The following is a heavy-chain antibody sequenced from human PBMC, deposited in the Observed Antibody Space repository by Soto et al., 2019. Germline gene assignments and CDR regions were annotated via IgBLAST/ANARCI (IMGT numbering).Heavy chain of an antibody. Sequence: QVQLVQSGAEVKKPGSSVKVSCKASGGTFSSYAISWVRQAPGQGLEWMGGIIPIFGTANYAKKFQGRVSITADESTSTAHMELSRLRSEDTAVYYCARDGRRDGYNYFHWGQGTLVNVSS. CDR2: IIPIFGTA. V-gene: IGHV1-69*12. CDR3: ARDGRRDGYNYFH. J-gene: IGHJ4*02. D-gene: IGHD5-12*01. CDR1: GGTFSSYA.